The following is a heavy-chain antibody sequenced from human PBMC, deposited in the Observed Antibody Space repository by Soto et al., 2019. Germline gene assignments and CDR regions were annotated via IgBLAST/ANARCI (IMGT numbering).Heavy chain of an antibody. D-gene: IGHD3-22*01. CDR1: GYTFTSYY. V-gene: IGHV5-51*01. J-gene: IGHJ4*02. CDR3: ARHFLGSSGYYLDY. CDR2: IYPADSDT. Sequence: GESLKISCKASGYTFTSYYIGWVRQMPGRGLEWMGTIYPADSDTRYSPSFQGQVTISADKSISTAYLQWSSLKASDTATYYCARHFLGSSGYYLDYWGQGTLVTVSS.